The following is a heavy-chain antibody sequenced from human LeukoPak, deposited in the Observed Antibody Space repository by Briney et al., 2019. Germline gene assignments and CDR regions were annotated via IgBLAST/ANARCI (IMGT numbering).Heavy chain of an antibody. Sequence: SETLSLTCTVSGGSISHYYWSWIRQPAGKALEWIGRIYPSGSTNYNPSLKSRVTMSVDTSKNQFSLKLSSVTAADTAVYYCAREPPTDYSSGWQGSDYWGQGTLVTVSS. J-gene: IGHJ4*02. CDR1: GGSISHYY. V-gene: IGHV4-4*07. D-gene: IGHD6-19*01. CDR2: IYPSGST. CDR3: AREPPTDYSSGWQGSDY.